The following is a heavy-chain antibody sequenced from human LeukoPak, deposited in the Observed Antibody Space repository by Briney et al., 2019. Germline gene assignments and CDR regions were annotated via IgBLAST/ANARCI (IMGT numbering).Heavy chain of an antibody. Sequence: KAGGSLRPSCAASGFTFSDYTMNWVRQAPGKGLEWVSSISSTSNYVYYADSVRGRFTISRDNAKNSLYLQMNSLRAEDTAVYYCASLYGGNLDTDYWGQGTLVTVSS. CDR2: ISSTSNYV. D-gene: IGHD4-23*01. CDR3: ASLYGGNLDTDY. J-gene: IGHJ4*02. CDR1: GFTFSDYT. V-gene: IGHV3-21*01.